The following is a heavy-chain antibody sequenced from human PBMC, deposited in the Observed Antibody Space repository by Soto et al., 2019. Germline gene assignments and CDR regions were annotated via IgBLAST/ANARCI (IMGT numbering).Heavy chain of an antibody. CDR2: IHYRGST. CDR3: ARVRDSFGLDV. D-gene: IGHD2-15*01. J-gene: IGHJ6*02. CDR1: GGSITGAYY. Sequence: SETLSLTCNVSGGSITGAYYWNWIRQHPGKGLEWIGSIHYRGSTYYNPSLKTRITISLDRSNNQFSLKLSSLTAADTAVYYCARVRDSFGLDVWGQGTTVTVS. V-gene: IGHV4-31*03.